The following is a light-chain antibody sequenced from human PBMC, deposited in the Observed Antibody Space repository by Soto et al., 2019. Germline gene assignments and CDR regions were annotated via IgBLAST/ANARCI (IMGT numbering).Light chain of an antibody. Sequence: EIVMTQSPATLSVSPGERATLSCRASQSVSSNLAWYQQKPGQAPRLLIYGASTRATGIPARFSGSGSGTEFTLTISRLQSEDFAVYYCQQYNSWPRTFGQGTKLEIK. CDR2: GAS. CDR1: QSVSSN. J-gene: IGKJ2*02. V-gene: IGKV3-15*01. CDR3: QQYNSWPRT.